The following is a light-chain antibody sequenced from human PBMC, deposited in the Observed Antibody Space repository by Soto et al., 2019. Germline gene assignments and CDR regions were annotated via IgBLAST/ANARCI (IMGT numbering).Light chain of an antibody. J-gene: IGKJ1*01. V-gene: IGKV1-39*01. CDR2: AAS. Sequence: DIQMTQSPSFLSASVGDRVTITCRASQRISTYLNWYQLKPGKAPQLLIYAASNLQNGVPSRFSGSGSWTDFTLTISILQPEEFATYCCQQSYTAPPTFGQGAKVEIK. CDR3: QQSYTAPPT. CDR1: QRISTY.